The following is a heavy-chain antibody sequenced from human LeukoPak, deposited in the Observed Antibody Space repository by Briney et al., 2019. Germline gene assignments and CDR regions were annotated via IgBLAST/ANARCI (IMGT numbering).Heavy chain of an antibody. CDR1: GGSISSGGYS. Sequence: PSQTLSLTCAVSGGSISSGGYSWSWIRQPPGKGLEWIGYIYHSGSTYYNPSLKSRVTISVDRSKNQFSLKLRSVTAANTAVYYCARVDGSGYLDYWGQGTLVTVSS. D-gene: IGHD3-22*01. CDR2: IYHSGST. V-gene: IGHV4-30-2*01. J-gene: IGHJ4*02. CDR3: ARVDGSGYLDY.